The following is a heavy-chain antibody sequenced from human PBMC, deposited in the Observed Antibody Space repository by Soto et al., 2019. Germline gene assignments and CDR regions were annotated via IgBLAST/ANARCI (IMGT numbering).Heavy chain of an antibody. CDR1: GFTFSGSA. Sequence: GGSLRLSCAASGFTFSGSAMHWVRQASGKGLEWVGRIRSKANSYATAYAASVKGRFTISRDDSKNTAYLQMNSLKTEDTAVYYCTRHGRGIVYMDVWGKGTTVTVSS. D-gene: IGHD1-26*01. CDR2: IRSKANSYAT. CDR3: TRHGRGIVYMDV. J-gene: IGHJ6*03. V-gene: IGHV3-73*01.